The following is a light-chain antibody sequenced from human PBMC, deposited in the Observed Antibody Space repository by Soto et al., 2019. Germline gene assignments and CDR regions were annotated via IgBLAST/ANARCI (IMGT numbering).Light chain of an antibody. CDR2: AAS. CDR1: QSVSSY. CDR3: QQRSNWWT. Sequence: EIVLTQSPATLSLSPGERATLSCRASQSVSSYLAWYQQKPGQAPRLLIYAASSRATGIPDRFSGSGSGTDFTLTISRLEPEDFAVYYCQQRSNWWTFGQGTKVDIK. V-gene: IGKV3-11*01. J-gene: IGKJ1*01.